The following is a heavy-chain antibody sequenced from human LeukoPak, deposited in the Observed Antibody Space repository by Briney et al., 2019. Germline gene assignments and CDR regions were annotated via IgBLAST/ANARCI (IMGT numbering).Heavy chain of an antibody. CDR1: GYTFTTYG. Sequence: ASVKVSCKASGYTFTTYGISWVRQAPGQGLEWMGWISGYNGNTNYAQNFQGRLTITKDSSTATVYMELSSLRYNDSAAYFCARAPFENFGTYYFDVWGQGTLISVSS. J-gene: IGHJ4*02. V-gene: IGHV1-18*01. D-gene: IGHD1-7*01. CDR3: ARAPFENFGTYYFDV. CDR2: ISGYNGNT.